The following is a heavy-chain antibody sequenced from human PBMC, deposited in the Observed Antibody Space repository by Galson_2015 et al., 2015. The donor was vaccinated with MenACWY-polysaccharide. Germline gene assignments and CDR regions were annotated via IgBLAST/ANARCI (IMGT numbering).Heavy chain of an antibody. CDR3: ARDIRFWSGYYHGMDV. CDR2: LSYDGSNK. J-gene: IGHJ6*02. V-gene: IGHV3-30-3*01. D-gene: IGHD3-3*01. CDR1: GFTFSSYA. Sequence: SLRLSCAASGFTFSSYAMHWVRQAPGKGLEWVAVLSYDGSNKYYADSVKGRFTISRDNSKNTLYLQMNSLRAEDTAVYYCARDIRFWSGYYHGMDVWGQGTTVTVSS.